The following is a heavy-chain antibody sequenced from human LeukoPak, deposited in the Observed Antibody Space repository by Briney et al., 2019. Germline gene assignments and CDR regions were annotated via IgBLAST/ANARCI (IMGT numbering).Heavy chain of an antibody. Sequence: SETLSLTCTVSGAYFTNYYWSFIRQPPGKGLEWSGYIYYSGSTNYNPSLKSRVTISVDTSKNQFSLKPSSVTPADTAVYYCARIRYSSGYPDYWGQGTLVTVSS. CDR1: GAYFTNYY. CDR2: IYYSGST. V-gene: IGHV4-59*01. D-gene: IGHD3-22*01. J-gene: IGHJ4*02. CDR3: ARIRYSSGYPDY.